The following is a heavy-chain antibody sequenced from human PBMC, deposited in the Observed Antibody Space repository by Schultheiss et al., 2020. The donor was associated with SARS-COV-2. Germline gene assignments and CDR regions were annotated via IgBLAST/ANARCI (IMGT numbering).Heavy chain of an antibody. Sequence: GGSLRLSCAASGFTFSSYAMSWVRQAPGKGLEWVSAISGSGGSTYYADSVKGRLTISRDNAKNSLYLQMNSLRDEDTAVYYCAITGYSSGRTDYWGQGTLVTVSS. CDR3: AITGYSSGRTDY. D-gene: IGHD6-19*01. J-gene: IGHJ4*02. CDR2: ISGSGGST. V-gene: IGHV3-23*01. CDR1: GFTFSSYA.